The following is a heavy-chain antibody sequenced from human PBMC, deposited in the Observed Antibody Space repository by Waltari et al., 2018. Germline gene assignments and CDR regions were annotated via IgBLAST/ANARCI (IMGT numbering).Heavy chain of an antibody. CDR1: GFTFNTYW. D-gene: IGHD2-2*01. CDR3: TRTRYCSTTSCQVDWFDP. J-gene: IGHJ5*02. V-gene: IGHV3-74*01. Sequence: DVQLVESGGGLVQPGGSLRLSCAASGFTFNTYWMHWVRQAPGKGPVWVSRINAYGASTSYADSVKGRFTISRDNAKNTLYLQMNSLRADDTAVYYCTRTRYCSTTSCQVDWFDPWGQGTLVTVSS. CDR2: INAYGAST.